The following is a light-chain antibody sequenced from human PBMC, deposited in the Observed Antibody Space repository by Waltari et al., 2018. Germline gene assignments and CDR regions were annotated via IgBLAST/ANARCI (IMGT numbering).Light chain of an antibody. CDR3: QHSFGNPPWT. CDR1: HSISNNF. V-gene: IGKV3-20*01. Sequence: EIVLTQSPATLSSSPGESATLSCRASHSISNNFLAWYQQRPGQSPRLLLYSISNRAPGISDRFWGSGSGTDFTLTISRLEPEDFATYYCQHSFGNPPWTFGRGTKV. CDR2: SIS. J-gene: IGKJ1*01.